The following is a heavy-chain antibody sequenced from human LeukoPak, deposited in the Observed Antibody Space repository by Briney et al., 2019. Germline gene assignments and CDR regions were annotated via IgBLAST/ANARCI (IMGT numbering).Heavy chain of an antibody. CDR1: GDSLRKSTFY. CDR3: ARGAGGDIVVVPAAPYFDY. V-gene: IGHV4-39*01. D-gene: IGHD2-2*01. CDR2: IYYSGGA. Sequence: RSSETLSLTCTVSGDSLRKSTFYWVWIRQPPGKGLEWIGSIYYSGGADYNPSLQSRVTISVDTSKNQFSLKLSSVTAADTAVYYCARGAGGDIVVVPAAPYFDYWGQGTLVTVSS. J-gene: IGHJ4*02.